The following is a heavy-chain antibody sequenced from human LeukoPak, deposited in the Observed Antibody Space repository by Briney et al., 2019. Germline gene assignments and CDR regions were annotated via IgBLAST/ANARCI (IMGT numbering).Heavy chain of an antibody. CDR1: GYTFTTYP. D-gene: IGHD6-13*01. CDR3: ARWGQQPFDY. Sequence: GASVKVSCKASGYTFTTYPIHWVRQAPGQRLEWMGWINTGNANTKNSQKFQGRLTFTRDTSANTAYMELSSLTSEDTAVYYCARWGQQPFDYWGQGTLVTVSS. CDR2: INTGNANT. V-gene: IGHV1-3*04. J-gene: IGHJ4*02.